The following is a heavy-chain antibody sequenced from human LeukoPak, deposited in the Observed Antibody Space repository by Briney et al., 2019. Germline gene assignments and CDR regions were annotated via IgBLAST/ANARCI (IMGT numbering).Heavy chain of an antibody. Sequence: GASVKVSCKASGYTFTSYGISWVRQAPGQGLEWMGWISAYNGNTNYAQKLQGRVTITADESTSTAYMELSSLRSEDTAVYYCARSPIYGDYGRFDIWGQGTMVTVSS. CDR3: ARSPIYGDYGRFDI. D-gene: IGHD4-17*01. CDR2: ISAYNGNT. V-gene: IGHV1-18*01. CDR1: GYTFTSYG. J-gene: IGHJ3*02.